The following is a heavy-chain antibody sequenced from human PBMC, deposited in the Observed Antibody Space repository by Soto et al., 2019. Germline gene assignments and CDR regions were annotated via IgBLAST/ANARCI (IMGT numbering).Heavy chain of an antibody. Sequence: SVNVSCKASGGTFYTYTFSWVRQAPGQWLEWMGSITPIYPTTNYAERFQGRLTITADGSAHTAYMDLTSLTSEDTAVYYCARIPRYSFATSDDLDSWGQGTLVTVSS. CDR2: ITPIYPTT. CDR1: GGTFYTYT. V-gene: IGHV1-69*13. D-gene: IGHD5-18*01. CDR3: ARIPRYSFATSDDLDS. J-gene: IGHJ4*02.